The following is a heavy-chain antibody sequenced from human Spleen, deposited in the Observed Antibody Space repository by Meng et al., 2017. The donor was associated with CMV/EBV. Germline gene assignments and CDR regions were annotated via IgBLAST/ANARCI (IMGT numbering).Heavy chain of an antibody. D-gene: IGHD1-26*01. CDR1: GYTFTSYG. V-gene: IGHV1-18*01. CDR3: AREGQEVGATTFAFDY. Sequence: QVRLVRSGAEVKKPGASVKVSCKASGYTFTSYGISWVRQAPGQGLEWMGWISAYNGNTNYAQKLQGRVTMTTDTSTSTAYMELRSLRSDDTAVYYCAREGQEVGATTFAFDYWGQGTLVTVSS. CDR2: ISAYNGNT. J-gene: IGHJ4*02.